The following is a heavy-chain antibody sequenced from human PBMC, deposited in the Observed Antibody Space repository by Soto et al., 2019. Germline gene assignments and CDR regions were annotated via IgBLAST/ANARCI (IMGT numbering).Heavy chain of an antibody. J-gene: IGHJ3*02. V-gene: IGHV4-34*01. Sequence: QVQLQQWGAGLLKPSETLSLTCAVYGGSFSGYYWSWIRQPPGKGLEWIGELNHSGSTNYNPSLQSRVTISVGASTNQFSLRLSAVTAADTAVYYCARAYYDYWMEPYAFVIGGQGKIVIVSS. D-gene: IGHD3-3*01. CDR3: ARAYYDYWMEPYAFVI. CDR2: LNHSGST. CDR1: GGSFSGYY.